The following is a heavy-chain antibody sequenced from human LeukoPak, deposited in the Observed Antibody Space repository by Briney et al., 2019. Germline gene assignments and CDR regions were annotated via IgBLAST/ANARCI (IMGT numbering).Heavy chain of an antibody. CDR2: IYTSGST. Sequence: SETLSLTCTVSGGSISSYYWSWIRQPAGKGLEWIGRIYTSGSTNYNPSLKSRVTISVDTSKDQFSLKLSSVTAADTAVYYCARDPSGYGHFDYWGQGTLVTVSS. CDR1: GGSISSYY. CDR3: ARDPSGYGHFDY. V-gene: IGHV4-4*07. D-gene: IGHD5-12*01. J-gene: IGHJ4*02.